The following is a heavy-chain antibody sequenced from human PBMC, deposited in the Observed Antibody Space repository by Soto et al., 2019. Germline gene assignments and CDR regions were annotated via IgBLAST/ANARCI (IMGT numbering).Heavy chain of an antibody. CDR3: ARDLAAVPRAFDY. D-gene: IGHD6-13*01. CDR1: GGSISSYF. Sequence: PSETLSLTCTVSGGSISSYFYIWVRQPPGKGLEWIGSVYYTGTTDYNPSLKSRVTISVDTSKTQFSLNLRSVTAADTAVYYCARDLAAVPRAFDYWGRGTRGTVSA. CDR2: VYYTGTT. V-gene: IGHV4-59*01. J-gene: IGHJ4*02.